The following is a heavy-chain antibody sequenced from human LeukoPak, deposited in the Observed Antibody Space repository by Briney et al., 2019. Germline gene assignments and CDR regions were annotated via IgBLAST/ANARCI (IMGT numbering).Heavy chain of an antibody. CDR2: IWYDGTNK. D-gene: IGHD3-22*01. Sequence: HPGRSLRLSCAPSGFTFSNYGMHWVRQAPGKGLEWVAVIWYDGTNKYYADSVKGRFTISRDNFKSTLYLQMNSLRAEDTAVYYCARWYYYESRGYLDYWGQGTLVTVSS. J-gene: IGHJ4*02. CDR3: ARWYYYESRGYLDY. V-gene: IGHV3-33*01. CDR1: GFTFSNYG.